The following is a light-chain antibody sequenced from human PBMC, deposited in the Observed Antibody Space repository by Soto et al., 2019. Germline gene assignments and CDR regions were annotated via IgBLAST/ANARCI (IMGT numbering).Light chain of an antibody. CDR1: QSISSTY. V-gene: IGKV3-20*01. CDR3: QQYGGSPET. Sequence: EIVLTQSPGTLSLSPGERATLSCRASQSISSTYLAWYQQKPGQAPRLLIHDVYNRVTGIPDRFSGSGSGTDFTLTISRLEPEDFAVYYCQQYGGSPETFGQGTKVEIK. CDR2: DVY. J-gene: IGKJ1*01.